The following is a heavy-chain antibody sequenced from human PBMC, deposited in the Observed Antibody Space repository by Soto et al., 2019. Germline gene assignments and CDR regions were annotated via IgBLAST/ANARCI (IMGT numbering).Heavy chain of an antibody. CDR3: ATVVVSSTQHGSNPLDY. Sequence: ASVKVSCKVSGYTLTELSMHWVRQAPGKGLEWMGGFDPEEGETIYAQKFQGRVTMTEDTSTDTAYMELSSLRSEDTAVYYCATVVVSSTQHGSNPLDYWGQGTLVTVSS. D-gene: IGHD2-2*01. V-gene: IGHV1-24*01. CDR1: GYTLTELS. CDR2: FDPEEGET. J-gene: IGHJ4*02.